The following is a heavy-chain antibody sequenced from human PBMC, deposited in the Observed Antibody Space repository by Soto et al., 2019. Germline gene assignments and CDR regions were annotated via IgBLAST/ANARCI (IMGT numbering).Heavy chain of an antibody. Sequence: GASVKVSCKASGYTFTSYAMHWVRQAPGQRLEWMGWINAGNGNTKYSQKFQGRVTITRDTSASTAYMELSSLRSEDTAVYYCAYERAPSGSYWRGYYFDYWGQGTLVTVSS. CDR1: GYTFTSYA. CDR3: AYERAPSGSYWRGYYFDY. D-gene: IGHD1-26*01. CDR2: INAGNGNT. J-gene: IGHJ4*02. V-gene: IGHV1-3*01.